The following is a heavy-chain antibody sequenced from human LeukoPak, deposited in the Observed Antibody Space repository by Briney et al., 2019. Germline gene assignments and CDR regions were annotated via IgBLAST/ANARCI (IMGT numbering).Heavy chain of an antibody. CDR2: ISSSSSTI. D-gene: IGHD3-16*01. CDR1: GFTFDDYG. V-gene: IGHV3-48*04. Sequence: QPGGSLRLSCAASGFTFDDYGMNWVRQAPGKGLEWVSYISSSSSTIYYADSVKGRFTISRGNAKNSLYLQMNSLRAEDTAVYYCARDPSYDWTPYYYMDVWGKGTTVTVSS. J-gene: IGHJ6*03. CDR3: ARDPSYDWTPYYYMDV.